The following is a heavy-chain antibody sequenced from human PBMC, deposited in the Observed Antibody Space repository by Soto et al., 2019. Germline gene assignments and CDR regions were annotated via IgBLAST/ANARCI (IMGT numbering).Heavy chain of an antibody. V-gene: IGHV4-59*01. CDR2: IYYSGRT. CDR1: GDSISSYY. CDR3: ARGHLGITTTGTWYDFDY. D-gene: IGHD2-15*01. J-gene: IGHJ4*02. Sequence: SETLSLTCTVSGDSISSYYWTWIRQPPGKGLEYIGYIYYSGRTYYNPSLKSRVTISVDTSKNQFSLKLSSVTAADTAVYYCARGHLGITTTGTWYDFDYWGQGTLVTVS.